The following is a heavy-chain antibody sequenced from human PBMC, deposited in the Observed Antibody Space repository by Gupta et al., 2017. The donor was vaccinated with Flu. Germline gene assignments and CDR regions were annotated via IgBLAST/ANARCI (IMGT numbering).Heavy chain of an antibody. J-gene: IGHJ5*01. CDR3: ARKEAGNSDWFVG. V-gene: IGHV3-7*01. CDR1: GFTFRNYW. D-gene: IGHD4-4*01. CDR2: TKQVVCES. Sequence: EVQLVGSGGGLVQPGGSLSLSCAASGFTFRNYWMSGVRQAPGKGLEWVATTKQVVCESYYVDSVKGRFTIARGNADKSTYPNMXRXRAEEAXCYSGARKEAGNSDWFVGWG.